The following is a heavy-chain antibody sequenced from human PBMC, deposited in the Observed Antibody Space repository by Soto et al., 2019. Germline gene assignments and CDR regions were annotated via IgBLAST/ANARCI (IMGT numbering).Heavy chain of an antibody. J-gene: IGHJ4*02. CDR2: IYYSGST. CDR1: GGSISSYY. Sequence: SETLSLTCTVSGGSISSYYWSWIRQPPGKGLEWIGYIYYSGSTNYNPSLKSRVTISVDTSKNQFSLKLSSVTAADTAVYYCARTEYYFDYWGQGTLVTVSS. CDR3: ARTEYYFDY. D-gene: IGHD3-10*01. V-gene: IGHV4-59*12.